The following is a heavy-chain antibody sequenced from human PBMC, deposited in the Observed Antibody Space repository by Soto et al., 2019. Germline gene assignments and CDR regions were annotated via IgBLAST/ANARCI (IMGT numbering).Heavy chain of an antibody. J-gene: IGHJ4*02. CDR1: GFTFSNYA. V-gene: IGHV3-23*01. Sequence: GGSLRLSCAASGFTFSNYAMSWVRQAPGKGLEWVSAISGSGGSTYYADPVKGRFTISRDNSKNTLYLQMNSLRAGDTAVYHCAKNSSGYYDPSDYWGQGTLVTVSS. D-gene: IGHD3-22*01. CDR2: ISGSGGST. CDR3: AKNSSGYYDPSDY.